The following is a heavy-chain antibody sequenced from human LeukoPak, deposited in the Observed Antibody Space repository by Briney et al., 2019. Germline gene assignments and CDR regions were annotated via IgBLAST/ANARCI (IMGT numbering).Heavy chain of an antibody. V-gene: IGHV1-18*01. CDR1: ASTFTIYG. J-gene: IGHJ4*02. D-gene: IGHD6-19*01. CDR3: ARRQEGIAVAGTWVDY. CDR2: ISAYNGNT. Sequence: APVKVSCKSSASTFTIYGISRVRQAPGQGLEWMGWISAYNGNTNYAQKLQGRVTMTTDTSTSTAYMELRSLRSADTAVYYCARRQEGIAVAGTWVDYWGQGTLVTVSS.